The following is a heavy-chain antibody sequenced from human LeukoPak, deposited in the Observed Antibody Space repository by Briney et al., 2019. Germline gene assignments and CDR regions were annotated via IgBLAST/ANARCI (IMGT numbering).Heavy chain of an antibody. CDR2: INPSGGST. CDR1: GYTFTSYY. D-gene: IGHD6-13*01. V-gene: IGHV1-46*01. Sequence: ASVKVSCKASGYTFTSYYMHWVRQAPGQGLEWMGIINPSGGSTSYAQKFQGRVTMTRDMSTSTVYMELSSLRSEDTAVYYCAKDIIAAAGVDYWGQGTLVAVSS. J-gene: IGHJ4*02. CDR3: AKDIIAAAGVDY.